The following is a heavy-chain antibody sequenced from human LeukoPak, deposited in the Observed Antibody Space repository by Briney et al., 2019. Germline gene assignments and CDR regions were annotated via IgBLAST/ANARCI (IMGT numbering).Heavy chain of an antibody. CDR3: ARDFHPRIASWHYYYGMDV. V-gene: IGHV3-30-3*01. J-gene: IGHJ6*02. CDR1: GFTFSSYA. Sequence: PGGSLRLSCAASGFTFSSYAMHWVRQAPGKGLEWVAVISYDGSNKYYADSVKGRFTISRDNSKNTLYLQMNSLRAEDTAVYYCARDFHPRIASWHYYYGMDVWGQGTTVTVSS. D-gene: IGHD6-13*01. CDR2: ISYDGSNK.